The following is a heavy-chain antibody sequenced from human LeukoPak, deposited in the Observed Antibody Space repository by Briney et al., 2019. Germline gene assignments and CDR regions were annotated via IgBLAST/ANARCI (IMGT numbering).Heavy chain of an antibody. Sequence: PSETLSLTCTVSGGSISSGDYYWSWIRQPPGKGLEWIGYIYYSGSTYYNPSLKSRVTISVDTSKNQFSLKLSSVTAADTAVYYCAREGGGLLWFGEPDYWGQGTLVTVSS. CDR2: IYYSGST. D-gene: IGHD3-10*01. CDR1: GGSISSGDYY. CDR3: AREGGGLLWFGEPDY. J-gene: IGHJ4*02. V-gene: IGHV4-30-4*01.